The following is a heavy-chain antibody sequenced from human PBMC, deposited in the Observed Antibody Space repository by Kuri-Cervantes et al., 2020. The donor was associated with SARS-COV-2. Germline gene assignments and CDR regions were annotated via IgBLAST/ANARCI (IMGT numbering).Heavy chain of an antibody. CDR3: ARITIFGVVINGAIDI. Sequence: GSLRLSCTVSGGPISSYYWSWIRQPPGKGLEWIGYNYYSGSTNYNPSLKSRVTISVDTTTIQFSLKLSSVTAADTVVYYCARITIFGVVINGAIDIWGKGTMVTVSS. D-gene: IGHD3-3*01. CDR1: GGPISSYY. J-gene: IGHJ3*02. V-gene: IGHV4-59*01. CDR2: NYYSGST.